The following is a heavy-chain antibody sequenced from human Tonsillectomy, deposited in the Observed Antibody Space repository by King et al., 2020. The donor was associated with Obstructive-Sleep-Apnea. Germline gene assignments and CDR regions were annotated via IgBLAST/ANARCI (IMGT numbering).Heavy chain of an antibody. CDR2: IKHSGST. D-gene: IGHD2-21*01. CDR1: GGSFSGYY. CDR3: ARIVRPDA. J-gene: IGHJ6*02. V-gene: IGHV4-34*01. Sequence: VQLQQWGAGLLKPSETLSLTCAVYGGSFSGYYWSWIRQPLGKGLEWMGEIKHSGSTNYNPALKSRVSISVDTSKNQFSLNLSSVTAADTAVYYCARIVRPDAWGQGTTVTVSS.